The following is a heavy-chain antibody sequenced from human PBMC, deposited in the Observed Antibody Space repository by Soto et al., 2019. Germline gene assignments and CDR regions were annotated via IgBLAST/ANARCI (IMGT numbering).Heavy chain of an antibody. CDR1: GFTFSSYA. CDR2: ISGSGGST. V-gene: IGHV3-23*01. Sequence: GGSLRLSCAASGFTFSSYAMSWVRQAPGKGLEWVSAISGSGGSTYYADSVKGRFTISRDNSKNTLYLQMNSLRAEDTAVYYCAKDRSREWRITATGVLEYSGQATLVTVAS. CDR3: AKDRSREWRITATGVLEY. D-gene: IGHD6-13*01. J-gene: IGHJ4*02.